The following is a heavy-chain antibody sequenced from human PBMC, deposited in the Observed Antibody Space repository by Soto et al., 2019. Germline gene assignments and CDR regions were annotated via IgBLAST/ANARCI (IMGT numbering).Heavy chain of an antibody. CDR1: GYTFTNYG. Sequence: ASVKVSCKASGYTFTNYGINWVRQAPGQGLEWMGWISAYNGNTNYAQKLQGRVTMTTDTSTSTAYMELRSLRSDDTAVYYCARGTLVQLNNWLDPWGQGTLVTVSS. CDR2: ISAYNGNT. J-gene: IGHJ5*02. CDR3: ARGTLVQLNNWLDP. V-gene: IGHV1-18*01. D-gene: IGHD3-10*01.